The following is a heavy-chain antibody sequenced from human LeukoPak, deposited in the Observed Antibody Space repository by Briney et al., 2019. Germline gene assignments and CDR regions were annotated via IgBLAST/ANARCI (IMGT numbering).Heavy chain of an antibody. CDR3: AKAGKYYDSSGWRFDY. Sequence: GGSLRLSCAASGFTFSSYGMHWVRQAPGKGLEWVAVISYDGSNKYYADSVKGRFTISRDNSKNTLYLQMNSLRAEDTAVYYCAKAGKYYDSSGWRFDYWGQGTLVTVSS. CDR2: ISYDGSNK. CDR1: GFTFSSYG. V-gene: IGHV3-30*18. D-gene: IGHD3-22*01. J-gene: IGHJ4*02.